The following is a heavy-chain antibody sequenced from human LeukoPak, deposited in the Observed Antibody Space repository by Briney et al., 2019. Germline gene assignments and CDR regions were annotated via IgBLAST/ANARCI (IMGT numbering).Heavy chain of an antibody. J-gene: IGHJ4*02. Sequence: GGSLRLTCAASGFTFSSYAMSWVRQAPGKGLEWVSAISGSGGSTYYADSVKGRFTISRDNSKNTLYLQMNSLIAEDTAVYYCARSPKYYDFWSGPTGPVDYWGQGTLVTVSS. CDR3: ARSPKYYDFWSGPTGPVDY. CDR2: ISGSGGST. CDR1: GFTFSSYA. V-gene: IGHV3-23*01. D-gene: IGHD3-3*01.